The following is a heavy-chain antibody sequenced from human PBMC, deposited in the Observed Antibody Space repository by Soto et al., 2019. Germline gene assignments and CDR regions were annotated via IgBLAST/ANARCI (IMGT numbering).Heavy chain of an antibody. V-gene: IGHV4-30-4*01. CDR3: ARQFFPRLPWFDP. D-gene: IGHD3-3*01. Sequence: SETLSLTCTVSGGSISSGDYYWSWIRQPPGKGLEWIGYIYYSGSTYYNPSLKSRVTISVDTSKNQFSLKLSSVTAADTAGYYCARQFFPRLPWFDPWGQGTLVTVSS. J-gene: IGHJ5*02. CDR1: GGSISSGDYY. CDR2: IYYSGST.